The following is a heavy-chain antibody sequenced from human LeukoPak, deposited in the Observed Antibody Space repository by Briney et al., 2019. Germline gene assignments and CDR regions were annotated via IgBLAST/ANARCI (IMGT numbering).Heavy chain of an antibody. CDR3: ARGDAIPLDY. CDR2: IWYDGSNK. J-gene: IGHJ4*02. CDR1: GFTFSSYG. Sequence: PGRSLRLSWAASGFTFSSYGMHWVRQAPGKGLEWVAVIWYDGSNKYYADSVKGRFTISRDNSKNTLYLQMNSLRAEDTAVYYCARGDAIPLDYWGQGTLVTVSS. V-gene: IGHV3-33*01.